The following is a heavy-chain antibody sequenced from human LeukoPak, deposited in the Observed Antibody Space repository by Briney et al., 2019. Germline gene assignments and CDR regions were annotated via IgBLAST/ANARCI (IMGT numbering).Heavy chain of an antibody. Sequence: GASVKVSCKACGYTFTSYYMHWVRQAPGQGLEWMGIINPSGGSTSYAQKFQGRVTMTRDTSTSTVYMELSSLRSEDTAVYYCARESDGRVTTVRDGMDVWGQGTTVTVSS. CDR3: ARESDGRVTTVRDGMDV. CDR1: GYTFTSYY. J-gene: IGHJ6*02. V-gene: IGHV1-46*01. D-gene: IGHD4-11*01. CDR2: INPSGGST.